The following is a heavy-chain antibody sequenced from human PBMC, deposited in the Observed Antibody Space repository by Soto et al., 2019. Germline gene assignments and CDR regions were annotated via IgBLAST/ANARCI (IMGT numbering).Heavy chain of an antibody. CDR2: INPNSGGST. Sequence: ASVKVSCKASGYTFTSYGISWVRQAPGQGLEWMGWINPNSGGSTSYAQKFQGRVTMTRDTSTSTVYMELSSLRSEDTAVYYCARDGVAAAGKDYWGQGTLVTVSS. J-gene: IGHJ4*02. CDR3: ARDGVAAAGKDY. D-gene: IGHD6-13*01. V-gene: IGHV1-46*01. CDR1: GYTFTSYG.